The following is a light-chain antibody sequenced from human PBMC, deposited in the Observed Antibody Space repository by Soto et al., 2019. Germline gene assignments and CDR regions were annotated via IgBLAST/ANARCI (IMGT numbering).Light chain of an antibody. V-gene: IGLV2-8*01. CDR3: QSYDTSLRADV. CDR2: AVN. J-gene: IGLJ1*01. CDR1: SSDVGGYNY. Sequence: QSALTQPPSASGSPGQSVTISCTGTSSDVGGYNYVSWYQQHPGKAPKLIIYAVNKWPSGVPDRFSGSKSGNTASLTVSGLQAEDEADYYCQSYDTSLRADVFGTGTKLTVL.